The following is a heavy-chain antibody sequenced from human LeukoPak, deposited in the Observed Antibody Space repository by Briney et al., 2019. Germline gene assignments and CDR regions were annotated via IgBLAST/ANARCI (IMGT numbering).Heavy chain of an antibody. CDR3: AATYYYDSSGYYPLDY. V-gene: IGHV1-58*01. D-gene: IGHD3-22*01. CDR2: IVVGSGNT. Sequence: SVKVSCKASGFTFTSSAVQWVRQARGQRLEWIGWIVVGSGNTNYAQKFQERVTITRDMSTSTAYMELSSLRSEDTAAYYCAATYYYDSSGYYPLDYWGQGTLVTVSS. CDR1: GFTFTSSA. J-gene: IGHJ4*02.